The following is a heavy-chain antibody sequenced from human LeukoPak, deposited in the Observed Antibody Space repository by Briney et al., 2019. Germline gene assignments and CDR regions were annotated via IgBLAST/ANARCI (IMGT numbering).Heavy chain of an antibody. J-gene: IGHJ5*02. D-gene: IGHD6-13*01. CDR2: INTDGSST. CDR3: ARESGIAAALDL. CDR1: EFTFSSYW. Sequence: PGGSLRLSCAASEFTFSSYWMHWVRQAPGKGLVWVSRINTDGSSTSYADSVKGRFTISRDNAKNTLYLQMNSLRAEDTAVYYCARESGIAAALDLWGQGTLVTVSS. V-gene: IGHV3-74*01.